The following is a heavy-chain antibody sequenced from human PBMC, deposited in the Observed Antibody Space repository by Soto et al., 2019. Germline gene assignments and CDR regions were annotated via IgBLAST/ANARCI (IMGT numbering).Heavy chain of an antibody. V-gene: IGHV1-69*08. CDR1: GGTFSSYT. CDR3: AREPGVAVAGSFDY. J-gene: IGHJ4*02. D-gene: IGHD6-19*01. CDR2: IIPILGIA. Sequence: QVQLVQSGAEVKKPGSSVKVSCKASGGTFSSYTISWVRQAPGQGLEWMGRIIPILGIANYAQKFQGRVTITADKSTSPAYMELSSLRSEDTAVYYCAREPGVAVAGSFDYWGQGTLVTVSS.